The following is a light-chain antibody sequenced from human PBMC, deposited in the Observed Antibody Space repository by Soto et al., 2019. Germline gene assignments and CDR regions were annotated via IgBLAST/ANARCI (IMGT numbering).Light chain of an antibody. Sequence: AIRMTQSPSSLSASTGDRVTITCRASQGISSYLAWYQQKPGKAPKLLIYAASTLQSGVPSRFSGSGSGTDFTLTISCLQSEDFATYYCQHYYSYPPYTFGQ. V-gene: IGKV1-8*01. CDR3: QHYYSYPPYT. CDR1: QGISSY. CDR2: AAS. J-gene: IGKJ2*01.